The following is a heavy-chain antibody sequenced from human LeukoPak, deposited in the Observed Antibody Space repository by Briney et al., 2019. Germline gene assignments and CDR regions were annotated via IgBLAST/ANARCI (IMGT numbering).Heavy chain of an antibody. CDR3: ARGGYYYDSSGYSHLPDY. V-gene: IGHV1-69*13. D-gene: IGHD3-22*01. CDR2: IIPIVGTT. Sequence: VKVSCKASGGTFSSYAFSWVRQAPGQGLEWMGGIIPIVGTTNYAQMFQGRGTITADESTSTAYMELSSLRSEDTAVYYCARGGYYYDSSGYSHLPDYWGQGTLVTVSA. CDR1: GGTFSSYA. J-gene: IGHJ4*02.